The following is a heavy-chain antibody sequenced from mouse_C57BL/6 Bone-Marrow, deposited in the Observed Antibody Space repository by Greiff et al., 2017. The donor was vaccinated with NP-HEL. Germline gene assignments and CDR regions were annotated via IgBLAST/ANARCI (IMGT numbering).Heavy chain of an antibody. CDR2: IWGVGST. D-gene: IGHD1-1*01. J-gene: IGHJ3*01. Sequence: QVQLKESGPGLVAPSQSLSITCTVSGFSLTSYGVDWVRQSPGKGLEWLGVIWGVGSTTYNSALNSRLSISKDNSKSQVFIKMNMLQTDDTAMYYCRSSSWFAYWGRGTLVTVSA. CDR1: GFSLTSYG. V-gene: IGHV2-6*01. CDR3: RSSSWFAY.